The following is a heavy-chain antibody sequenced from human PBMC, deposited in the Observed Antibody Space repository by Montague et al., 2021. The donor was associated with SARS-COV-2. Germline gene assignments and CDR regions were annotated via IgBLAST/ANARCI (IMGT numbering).Heavy chain of an antibody. CDR3: ARAQNTCFIANCVDYFEV. D-gene: IGHD1-1*01. CDR1: GDSISSYY. V-gene: IGHV4-59*01. J-gene: IGHJ4*02. CDR2: VHYTGST. Sequence: TLSLTCEVSGDSISSYYWSWIRQSPGKGLEWIGYVHYTGSTEYNPSLKTRVTLSLDTPRNHFSLKLRSVTAVDTAVYYCARAQNTCFIANCVDYFEVWGLGALVTVSS.